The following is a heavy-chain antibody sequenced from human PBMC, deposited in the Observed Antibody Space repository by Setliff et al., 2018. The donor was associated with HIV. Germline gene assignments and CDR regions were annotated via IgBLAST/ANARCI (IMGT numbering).Heavy chain of an antibody. Sequence: GSLRLSCVVSGFSFSNFWMSWVRQTPGKGLESLAIISTDGSNKQYLNSVRGRFTISRDNAKNSLFLQMDNLRVEDTGIYFCAKFRNRDLDYWGQGTPVTVSS. CDR1: GFSFSNFW. V-gene: IGHV3-7*01. D-gene: IGHD1-1*01. CDR2: ISTDGSNK. J-gene: IGHJ4*02. CDR3: AKFRNRDLDY.